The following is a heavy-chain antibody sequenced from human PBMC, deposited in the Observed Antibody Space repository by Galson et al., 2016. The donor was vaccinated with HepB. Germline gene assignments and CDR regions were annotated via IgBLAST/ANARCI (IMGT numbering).Heavy chain of an antibody. CDR3: ARFIRGPYSGVFVDY. J-gene: IGHJ4*02. V-gene: IGHV4-39*01. CDR1: GFSVSSTNYF. CDR2: INYSGTA. D-gene: IGHD1-26*01. Sequence: SETLSLTCTVSGFSVSSTNYFWGWIRQPPGRGLEWIQTINYSGTAYYSPSLQSRVTISFATSNNQFSLKLTSVTAADTAIYYCARFIRGPYSGVFVDYWGQGTLVSVSS.